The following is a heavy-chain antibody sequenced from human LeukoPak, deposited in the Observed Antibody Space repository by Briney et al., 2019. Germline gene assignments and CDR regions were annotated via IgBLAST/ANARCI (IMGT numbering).Heavy chain of an antibody. D-gene: IGHD4-23*01. CDR2: ISSSSSYT. V-gene: IGHV3-11*06. Sequence: GGSLRLSCAASGFTFSDYYMSWIRQAPGKGLEWVSYISSSSSYTNYADSVKGRFTISRDNTKNTLYLQMNSLRAEDMAMYYCARGDYGGPWGYWGQGTRVTVSS. CDR1: GFTFSDYY. J-gene: IGHJ4*02. CDR3: ARGDYGGPWGY.